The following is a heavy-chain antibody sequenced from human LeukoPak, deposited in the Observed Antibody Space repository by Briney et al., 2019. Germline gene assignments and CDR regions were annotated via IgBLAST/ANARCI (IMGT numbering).Heavy chain of an antibody. CDR1: GGSISSYY. CDR3: ARMGFPRGVRALRDPIDL. D-gene: IGHD3-10*01. CDR2: IYTSGST. Sequence: SETLSLTCTVSGGSISSYYWSWIRQPAGKGLEWIGRIYTSGSTNYNPSLKSRVTMSVDTSKNQFSLKLSSVTAADTAVYYCARMGFPRGVRALRDPIDLWGRGTLVTVSS. J-gene: IGHJ2*01. V-gene: IGHV4-4*07.